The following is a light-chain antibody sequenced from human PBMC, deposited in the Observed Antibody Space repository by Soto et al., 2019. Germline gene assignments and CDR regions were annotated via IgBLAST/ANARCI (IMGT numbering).Light chain of an antibody. CDR2: DAS. J-gene: IGKJ5*01. CDR3: QQRSNWPSIT. Sequence: ETLMTQSPDTLSVSLGERATLSCRASQSLRSSLAWYQQKPGQAPRLLIYDASTRATGIPARFSGSGSGTDFTLTISSLEPEDFAVYYCQQRSNWPSITFGQGTRLEI. CDR1: QSLRSS. V-gene: IGKV3-11*01.